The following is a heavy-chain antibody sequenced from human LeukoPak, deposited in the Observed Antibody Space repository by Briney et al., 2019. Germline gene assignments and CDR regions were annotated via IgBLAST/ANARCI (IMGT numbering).Heavy chain of an antibody. CDR1: GYTFTSYG. V-gene: IGHV1-18*01. CDR2: ISAYNGNT. Sequence: ASVKVSCKASGYTFTSYGISWVRQAPGQGLEWMGWISAYNGNTNYAQKLQGRVTMTTDTSTSTAYMELRSLRSDDTAVCYCARDRVVVVPAARVLDPWGQGTLVTVSS. CDR3: ARDRVVVVPAARVLDP. D-gene: IGHD2-2*01. J-gene: IGHJ5*02.